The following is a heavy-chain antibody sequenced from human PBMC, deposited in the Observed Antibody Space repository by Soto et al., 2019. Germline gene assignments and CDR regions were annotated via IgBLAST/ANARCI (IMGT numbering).Heavy chain of an antibody. Sequence: ASVKVSCKASGYTFTNYDINWVRQATGQGPEWMGWMNPDSGDTGYVPNFQGRVSMTRSTSISTAYMELRSLRSDDTAVYYCARDRDDYGSVGWFDPWGQGTLVTVSS. CDR2: MNPDSGDT. J-gene: IGHJ5*02. CDR1: GYTFTNYD. CDR3: ARDRDDYGSVGWFDP. D-gene: IGHD4-17*01. V-gene: IGHV1-8*01.